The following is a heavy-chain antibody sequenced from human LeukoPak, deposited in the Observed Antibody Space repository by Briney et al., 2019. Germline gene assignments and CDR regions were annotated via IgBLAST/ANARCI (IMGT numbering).Heavy chain of an antibody. V-gene: IGHV3-48*03. CDR3: ARDHDYVWGSYRKTLTLDY. D-gene: IGHD3-16*02. Sequence: GGSLRLSCAASGFTFSSYEMNWVRQAPGKGLEWVSYISSSGSTIYYADSVKGRFTISRDNAKNSLYLQMNSLRAEDTTVYYCARDHDYVWGSYRKTLTLDYWGQGTLVTVSS. CDR2: ISSSGSTI. J-gene: IGHJ4*02. CDR1: GFTFSSYE.